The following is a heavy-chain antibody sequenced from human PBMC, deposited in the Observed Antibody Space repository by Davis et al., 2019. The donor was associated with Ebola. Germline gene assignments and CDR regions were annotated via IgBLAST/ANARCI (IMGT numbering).Heavy chain of an antibody. CDR3: ARGSVAVAGTPFDH. CDR1: GFTSSGFTFSDYD. J-gene: IGHJ4*02. D-gene: IGHD6-19*01. CDR2: ISKTSVYT. Sequence: GESLKISCAASGFTSSGFTFSDYDMNWVRQAPGKGLEWVSTISKTSVYTYYAESVKGRFTISRDNAKNSLYLQMDGLRVEDTAVYYCARGSVAVAGTPFDHWGQGALVTVST. V-gene: IGHV3-21*01.